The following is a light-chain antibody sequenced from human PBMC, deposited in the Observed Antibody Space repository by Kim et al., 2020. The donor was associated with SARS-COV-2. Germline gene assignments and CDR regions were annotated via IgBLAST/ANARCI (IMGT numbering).Light chain of an antibody. V-gene: IGKV3-15*01. CDR2: SAS. CDR1: QSVSSN. J-gene: IGKJ1*01. CDR3: QQYNNWPRT. Sequence: DIVMTQSPTTLSVSPGERATLSCRASQSVSSNLAWYQQKTGQAPRLLIYSASTRATGIPARVSGSGSGTEFTLTINSLQSEDFAVYYFQQYNNWPRTFGQGTKVHI.